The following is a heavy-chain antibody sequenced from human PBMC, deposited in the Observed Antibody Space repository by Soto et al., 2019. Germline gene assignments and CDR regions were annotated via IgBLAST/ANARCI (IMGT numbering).Heavy chain of an antibody. CDR3: ATMKRARLDS. D-gene: IGHD6-25*01. V-gene: IGHV1-69*09. J-gene: IGHJ4*02. CDR2: INPILDST. Sequence: QEQVVQSGPAMKEPGSSVKVSCRASGIMSSGYGISWVRQAPGQGLEWVGRINPILDSTHYAQNLQGRVSITVDKSTDTAYLEVTSLRLEDTAIYFCATMKRARLDSWGRGTVVTVSS. CDR1: GIMSSGYG.